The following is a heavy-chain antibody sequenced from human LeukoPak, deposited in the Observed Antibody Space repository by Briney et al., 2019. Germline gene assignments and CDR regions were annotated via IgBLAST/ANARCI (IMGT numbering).Heavy chain of an antibody. CDR1: GGSISSGSYY. CDR3: ARATREWLRSLSPFDY. CDR2: IYTSGST. D-gene: IGHD5-12*01. J-gene: IGHJ4*02. Sequence: PSETLSLTCTVSGGSISSGSYYWSWIRQPAGKGLEWIGRIYTSGSTNYNPSLKSRVTISVDKSKNQFSLKLSSVTAADTAVYYCARATREWLRSLSPFDYWGQGTLVTVSS. V-gene: IGHV4-61*02.